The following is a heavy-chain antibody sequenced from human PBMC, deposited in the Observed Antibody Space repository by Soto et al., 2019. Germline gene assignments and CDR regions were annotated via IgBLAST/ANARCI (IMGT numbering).Heavy chain of an antibody. J-gene: IGHJ4*02. CDR2: IRSKANSYAT. V-gene: IGHV3-73*01. D-gene: IGHD6-19*01. Sequence: GSLRLSCVTYGLTFTDYWMSWVRQASGKGLEWVGRIRSKANSYATAYAASVKGRFTISRDDSKNTAYLQMNSLKTEDTAVYFCTRQTDAVQWLVVPTDYNFDYWGQGTLVTVSS. CDR3: TRQTDAVQWLVVPTDYNFDY. CDR1: GLTFTDYW.